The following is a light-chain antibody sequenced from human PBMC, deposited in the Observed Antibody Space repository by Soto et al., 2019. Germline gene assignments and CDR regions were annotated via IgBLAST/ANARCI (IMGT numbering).Light chain of an antibody. V-gene: IGKV1-5*03. J-gene: IGKJ1*01. Sequence: DIQMTQSPSTLSAFVGDRVTITCRASQSISSWLAWYQQKPGEAPKLLIYKASSLEGGVPSRFSGSGSGTEFTLTISSLQPDDFATYYCQQYNVYSWTFGQGTKVE. CDR1: QSISSW. CDR2: KAS. CDR3: QQYNVYSWT.